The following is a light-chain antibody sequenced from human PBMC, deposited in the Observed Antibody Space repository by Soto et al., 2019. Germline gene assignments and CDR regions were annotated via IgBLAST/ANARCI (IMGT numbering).Light chain of an antibody. CDR2: GNS. V-gene: IGLV1-40*01. J-gene: IGLJ1*01. CDR3: QSYDISLSGLG. CDR1: RSNIGAGYD. Sequence: QSVLTQPPSVSGAPGQRVTISCTGSRSNIGAGYDVHWYQQLPGTAPKLLIYGNSNRPSGVPDRFSGSKSGTSASLAITGLHAEDESDYYCQSYDISLSGLGFGTGTKVTVL.